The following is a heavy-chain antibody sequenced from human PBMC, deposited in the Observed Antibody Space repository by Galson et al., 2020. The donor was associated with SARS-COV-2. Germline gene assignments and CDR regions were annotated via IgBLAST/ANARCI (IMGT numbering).Heavy chain of an antibody. D-gene: IGHD3-3*01. CDR3: ARERRTIFGVVIERHYYYYYGMDV. V-gene: IGHV4-39*07. CDR2: IYYSGST. CDR1: GGSISSSSYY. Sequence: SETLSLTCTVSGGSISSSSYYWGWIRQPPGKGLEWIGSIYYSGSTYYNPSLKSRVTISVDTSKNQFSLKLSSVTAADTAVYYCARERRTIFGVVIERHYYYYYGMDVWGQGTTVTVSS. J-gene: IGHJ6*02.